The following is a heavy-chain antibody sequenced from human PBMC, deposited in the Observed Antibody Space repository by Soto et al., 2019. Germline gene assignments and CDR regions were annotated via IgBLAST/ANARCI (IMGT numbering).Heavy chain of an antibody. D-gene: IGHD3-22*01. CDR1: GFTFSSYA. J-gene: IGHJ4*02. CDR2: ISGSGGST. CDR3: AKERFGVGVGVIRGGYYFDY. Sequence: EGSLRLSCAASGFTFSSYAMSWVRQAPGKGLEWVSAISGSGGSTYYADSVKGRFTISRDNSKNTLYLQMNSLRAEDTAVYHCAKERFGVGVGVIRGGYYFDYWGQGTLVTVSS. V-gene: IGHV3-23*01.